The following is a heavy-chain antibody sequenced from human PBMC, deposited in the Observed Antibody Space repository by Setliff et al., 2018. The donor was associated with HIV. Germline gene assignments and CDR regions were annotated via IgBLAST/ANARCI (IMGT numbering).Heavy chain of an antibody. V-gene: IGHV4-39*01. D-gene: IGHD6-13*01. Sequence: SETLSLTCAVSGDSINSGGYSWGWIRQSPGKGLEWIGSIYYSGTTYYNPSFRSRVTVSVDTSKNQFSLKLSSVTAADTAVYYCARGGYSSSWYTYYGMDVWGQGTTVTVSS. J-gene: IGHJ6*02. CDR1: GDSINSGGYS. CDR2: IYYSGTT. CDR3: ARGGYSSSWYTYYGMDV.